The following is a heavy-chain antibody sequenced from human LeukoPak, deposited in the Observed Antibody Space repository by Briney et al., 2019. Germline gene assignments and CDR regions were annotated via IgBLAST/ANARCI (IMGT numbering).Heavy chain of an antibody. J-gene: IGHJ4*02. CDR2: IKQDGSEK. V-gene: IGHV3-7*01. CDR1: GFTFSSYW. CDR3: ARDRPKTIFGVVIIRAGLDY. Sequence: GGSLRLSCAASGFTFSSYWMSWVRQAPGKGLEWVANIKQDGSEKYYVDSVKGRFTISRDNAKNSLYLQMNSLRAEDMAVYYCARDRPKTIFGVVIIRAGLDYWGQGTLVTVSS. D-gene: IGHD3-3*01.